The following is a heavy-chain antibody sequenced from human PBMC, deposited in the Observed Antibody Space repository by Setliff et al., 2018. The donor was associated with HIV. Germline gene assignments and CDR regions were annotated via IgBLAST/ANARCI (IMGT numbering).Heavy chain of an antibody. Sequence: GESLKISCKGSGYSFPTYWIGWVRQMPGKGLECMGIIYPGDSQTKYSPSFRGQVTISVDMSISTAYLGWSSLEASDTAMYYCARAYSSDWYVFDTWGPGTLVTVSS. J-gene: IGHJ4*02. V-gene: IGHV5-51*01. D-gene: IGHD6-19*01. CDR3: ARAYSSDWYVFDT. CDR2: IYPGDSQT. CDR1: GYSFPTYW.